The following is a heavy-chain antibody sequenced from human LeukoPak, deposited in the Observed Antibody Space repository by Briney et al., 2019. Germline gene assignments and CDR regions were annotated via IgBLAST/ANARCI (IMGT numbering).Heavy chain of an antibody. CDR3: ARVETEGSSWYGVHYFDY. D-gene: IGHD6-13*01. J-gene: IGHJ4*02. CDR1: GGSISSSSYY. V-gene: IGHV4-39*07. CDR2: IYYSGIT. Sequence: SETLSLTCTVSGGSISSSSYYWGWIRQPPGKGLEWIGSIYYSGITYYNPSLESRVTISLDTSKNQFSLKLSSVTAADTAMYYCARVETEGSSWYGVHYFDYWGQGTQVTVSS.